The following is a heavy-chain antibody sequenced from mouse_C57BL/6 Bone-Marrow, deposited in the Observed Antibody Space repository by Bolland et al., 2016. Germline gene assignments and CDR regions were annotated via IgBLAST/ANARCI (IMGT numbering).Heavy chain of an antibody. D-gene: IGHD1-2*01. J-gene: IGHJ2*02. V-gene: IGHV1-54*01. Sequence: YNEKFKGKATLTADKSSSTAYMQLSSLTSEDSAVYFCARSGTTAYYFDYWGQGTS. CDR3: ARSGTTAYYFDY.